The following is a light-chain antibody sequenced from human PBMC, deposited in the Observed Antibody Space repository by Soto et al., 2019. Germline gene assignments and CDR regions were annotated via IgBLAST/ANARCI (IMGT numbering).Light chain of an antibody. Sequence: QSALTQPASVSASPGQSITISCTGTSSDVGGYNYVSWYQQHPGKAPKLMIYEVSNRPSGLSNRFSGSKSGNTASLTISGLQAEDEADYYCSSYTSSTTLVFGGGTKLTVL. CDR1: SSDVGGYNY. J-gene: IGLJ3*02. CDR3: SSYTSSTTLV. V-gene: IGLV2-14*01. CDR2: EVS.